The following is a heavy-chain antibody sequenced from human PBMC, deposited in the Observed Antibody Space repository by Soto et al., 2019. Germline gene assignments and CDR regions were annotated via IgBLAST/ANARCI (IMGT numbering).Heavy chain of an antibody. CDR1: GFVFTNFW. CDR2: IDTSGHST. J-gene: IGHJ4*02. CDR3: AKDSWYFDL. D-gene: IGHD6-13*01. V-gene: IGHV3-74*01. Sequence: GGSLRLSXEASGFVFTNFWMHWVRHVPGKGLVWVARIDTSGHSTNYAESVKGRFTISRDNAKNTVSLQMNSLRVEDTGVYYCAKDSWYFDLWSQGSQVTVSS.